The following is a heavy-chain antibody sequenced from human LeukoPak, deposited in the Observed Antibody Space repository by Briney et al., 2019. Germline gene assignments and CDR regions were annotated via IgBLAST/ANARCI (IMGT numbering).Heavy chain of an antibody. CDR2: ISYDGSNK. CDR3: ARDPTLTHFWSGYLGADYYYYMDV. Sequence: GRSLRLSCAASGFTFSSYAMHWVRQAPGKGLEWVAVISYDGSNKYYADSVKGRFTISRDNSKNTLYLQMNSLRAEDTAVYYCARDPTLTHFWSGYLGADYYYYMDVWGKGTTVTISS. CDR1: GFTFSSYA. V-gene: IGHV3-30*01. D-gene: IGHD3-3*02. J-gene: IGHJ6*03.